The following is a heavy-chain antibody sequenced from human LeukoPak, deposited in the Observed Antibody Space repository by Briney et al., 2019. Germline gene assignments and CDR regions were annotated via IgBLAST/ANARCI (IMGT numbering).Heavy chain of an antibody. CDR3: ARGGVYYYGSGSYVFDP. V-gene: IGHV4-30-2*01. CDR1: GGSISSGGYS. J-gene: IGHJ5*02. Sequence: PSETLSLTCAVSGGSISSGGYSWSWIRQPPGKGLEWIGYIYHNGSTYYNPSLKSRVTISVDRSKNQFSLKLSSVTAADTAVYYCARGGVYYYGSGSYVFDPWGQGTLVTVSS. CDR2: IYHNGST. D-gene: IGHD3-10*01.